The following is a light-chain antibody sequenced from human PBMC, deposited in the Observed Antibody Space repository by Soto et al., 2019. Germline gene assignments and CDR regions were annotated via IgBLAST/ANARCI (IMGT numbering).Light chain of an antibody. CDR1: SSDVGGYNY. CDR2: EVS. Sequence: QSALTQPASVSGSPGQSITISCTGTSSDVGGYNYVSWYQQHPGKAPKLMIYEVSNRPSGVSNRSSGSKSGNTASLTISGLQAEDEADYYCSSFTSINTLVFGGGTKLTVL. J-gene: IGLJ3*02. CDR3: SSFTSINTLV. V-gene: IGLV2-14*01.